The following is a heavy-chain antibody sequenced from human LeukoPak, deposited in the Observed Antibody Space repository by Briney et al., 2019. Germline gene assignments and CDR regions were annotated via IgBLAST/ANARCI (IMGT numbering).Heavy chain of an antibody. CDR3: ARLYCTNGVSSRDCGMDV. CDR2: IIPIFGTA. D-gene: IGHD2-8*01. J-gene: IGHJ6*02. V-gene: IGHV1-69*13. Sequence: SVKVSCKASGGTFSSYAISWVRQAPGQGLEWMGGIIPIFGTANYAQKFQGRVTITADESTSTAYMELSSLRSEDTAVYYCARLYCTNGVSSRDCGMDVWGPGTTVTVSS. CDR1: GGTFSSYA.